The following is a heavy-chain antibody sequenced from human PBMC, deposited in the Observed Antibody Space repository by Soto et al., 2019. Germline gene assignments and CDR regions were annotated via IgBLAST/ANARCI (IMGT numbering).Heavy chain of an antibody. V-gene: IGHV1-8*01. D-gene: IGHD6-19*01. Sequence: QVQLVQSGAEVKKPGASVKVSCKASGYTFTSYDINWVRQATGQGLEWMGWMNPNSGNTGYAQKFQGRDTMTRNTSRSTADIELTSLRSEDTAVDYGAGSGSGGYLYWGQGTLVTVSS. CDR1: GYTFTSYD. J-gene: IGHJ4*02. CDR3: AGSGSGGYLY. CDR2: MNPNSGNT.